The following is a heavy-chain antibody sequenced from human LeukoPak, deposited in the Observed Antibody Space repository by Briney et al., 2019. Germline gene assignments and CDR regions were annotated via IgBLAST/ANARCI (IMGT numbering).Heavy chain of an antibody. D-gene: IGHD3-3*01. J-gene: IGHJ5*02. CDR2: MPYDENVSDNEIP. Sequence: SETLSLTCIVSGDSIRNSGWSWGWIRQPRGKGLEWIGTMPYDENVSDNEIPSYNPSLKRRVTISADTSKNQLSLKVNSVTAADTASYYCARLTLTGVGGRGWFDAWGQGTLVIVSS. CDR1: GDSIRNSGWS. V-gene: IGHV4-39*01. CDR3: ARLTLTGVGGRGWFDA.